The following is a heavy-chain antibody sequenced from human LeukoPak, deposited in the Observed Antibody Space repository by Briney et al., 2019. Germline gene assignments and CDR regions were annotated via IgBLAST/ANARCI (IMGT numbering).Heavy chain of an antibody. CDR3: AESTAVAGRWFDS. CDR2: IIPFFGPG. CDR1: GGIFSSFA. Sequence: ASVKVSCKASGGIFSSFAITWVRQAPGQGLEWMGEIIPFFGPGNYAQKFQDRVTITADQSTKTAYIEINSLRPEDTALYFCAESTAVAGRWFDSWGQGTLVIVSS. D-gene: IGHD6-19*01. J-gene: IGHJ5*01. V-gene: IGHV1-69*13.